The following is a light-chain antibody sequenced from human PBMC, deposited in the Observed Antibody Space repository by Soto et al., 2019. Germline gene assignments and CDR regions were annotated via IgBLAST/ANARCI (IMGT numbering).Light chain of an antibody. Sequence: EIVLTQSPGTLSLSPGERATLSCRASQSVSSSYLVWHQQKPGQAPKLLIYAASRRATGIPDRFSGSGSGTEFTLTINSLQPDDFATYYCQQYKSYWTFGQGTKVDIK. CDR3: QQYKSYWT. CDR1: QSVSSSY. CDR2: AAS. J-gene: IGKJ1*01. V-gene: IGKV3-20*01.